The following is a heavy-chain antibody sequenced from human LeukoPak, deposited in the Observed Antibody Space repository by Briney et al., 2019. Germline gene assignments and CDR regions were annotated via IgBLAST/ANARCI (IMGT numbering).Heavy chain of an antibody. D-gene: IGHD2-21*02. Sequence: WASVKASCKASGYTFTSYYMHWVRQAPGQGLEWMGIINPSGGSTSYAQKFQGRVTMTRDMSTSTVYMELSSLRSEDTAVYYCARGIGDRFRLQHVIDYWGQGTLVTVSS. CDR1: GYTFTSYY. CDR3: ARGIGDRFRLQHVIDY. CDR2: INPSGGST. J-gene: IGHJ4*02. V-gene: IGHV1-46*01.